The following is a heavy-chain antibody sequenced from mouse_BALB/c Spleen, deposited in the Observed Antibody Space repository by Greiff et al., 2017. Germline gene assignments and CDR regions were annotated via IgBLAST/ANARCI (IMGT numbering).Heavy chain of an antibody. V-gene: IGHV5-6-2*01. J-gene: IGHJ1*01. D-gene: IGHD2-3*01. CDR2: INSNGGST. CDR3: ARHRDGYPSYWYVDV. CDR1: GFTFSSYY. Sequence: EVQRVESGGGLVKLGGSLKLSCAASGFTFSSYYMSWVRQTPEKRLELVAAINSNGGSTYYPDTVKGRFTISRDNAKNTLYLQMSSLKSEDTALYYCARHRDGYPSYWYVDVWGAGTTVTVSS.